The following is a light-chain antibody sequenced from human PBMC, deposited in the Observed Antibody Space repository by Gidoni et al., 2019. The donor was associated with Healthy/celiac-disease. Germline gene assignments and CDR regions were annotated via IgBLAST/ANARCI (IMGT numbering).Light chain of an antibody. Sequence: DIQMTQSPSSLSASVGDRVTITCRASQSISSYLNWYQQKPGKAPKLLSYAASSLQSGVPSRFSGSGSGTDFTLTISSLQPEDFATYYCQQSYSTPVTFGQXTKVEIK. V-gene: IGKV1-39*01. J-gene: IGKJ1*01. CDR2: AAS. CDR1: QSISSY. CDR3: QQSYSTPVT.